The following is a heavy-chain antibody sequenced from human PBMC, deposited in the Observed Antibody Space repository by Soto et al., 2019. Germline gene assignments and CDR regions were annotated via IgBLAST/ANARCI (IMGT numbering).Heavy chain of an antibody. D-gene: IGHD6-6*01. CDR3: AREYSSSSAQDY. V-gene: IGHV1-2*02. CDR1: GYTFTGYY. Sequence: ASVKVSCKASGYTFTGYYMHWVRQAPGQGLEWMGWINPNSGGTNYAQKFQGRVTMTRDTSISTAYMELSRLRSDDTAVYYCAREYSSSSAQDYWGQGTLVTVPS. CDR2: INPNSGGT. J-gene: IGHJ4*02.